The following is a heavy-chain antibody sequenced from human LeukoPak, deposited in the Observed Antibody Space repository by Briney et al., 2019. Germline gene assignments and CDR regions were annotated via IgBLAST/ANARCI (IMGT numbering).Heavy chain of an antibody. CDR1: GFTFSNYV. Sequence: GGSLRLSCAASGFTFSNYVMSWVRQAPGKGLEWVSAISGSGGSTYYADSVKGRFTISRDNSKNTLYLQMNSLRAEDTAVYYCAKDLSYPPQWLGYFDYWGQGTLVTVSS. V-gene: IGHV3-23*01. CDR3: AKDLSYPPQWLGYFDY. CDR2: ISGSGGST. D-gene: IGHD6-19*01. J-gene: IGHJ4*02.